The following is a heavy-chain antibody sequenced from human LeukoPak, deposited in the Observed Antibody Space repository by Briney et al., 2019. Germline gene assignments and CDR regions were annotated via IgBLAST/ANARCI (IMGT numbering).Heavy chain of an antibody. CDR2: ISAYNGNT. V-gene: IGHV1-18*01. D-gene: IGHD3-3*01. Sequence: ASVKVSCKASGYTFTSYDINWVRQAPGQGLEWMGWISAYNGNTNYAQKLQGRVTMTTDTSTSTAYMELRSLRSDDTAVYYCARGSYENGAFDIWGQGTMVTVSS. CDR1: GYTFTSYD. CDR3: ARGSYENGAFDI. J-gene: IGHJ3*02.